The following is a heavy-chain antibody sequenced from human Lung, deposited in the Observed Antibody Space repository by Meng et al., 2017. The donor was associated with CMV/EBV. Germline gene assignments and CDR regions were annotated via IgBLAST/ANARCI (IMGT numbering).Heavy chain of an antibody. D-gene: IGHD2-21*01. Sequence: SCAASGFTFSSYSMNWVRQAPGKGLEWVSSISNSGAYIYYADSVKGRFSISRDNAQNSLYLHMNSLRAEDTAVYYCTRDVSPRSSAYFAIYYFYALDVWXQGTXVTVSS. V-gene: IGHV3-21*01. CDR2: ISNSGAYI. CDR3: TRDVSPRSSAYFAIYYFYALDV. J-gene: IGHJ6*02. CDR1: GFTFSSYS.